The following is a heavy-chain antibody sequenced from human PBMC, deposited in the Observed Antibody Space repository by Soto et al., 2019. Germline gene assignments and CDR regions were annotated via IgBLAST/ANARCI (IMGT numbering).Heavy chain of an antibody. V-gene: IGHV3-15*01. CDR2: IRSESDGGTT. CDR3: VTGWSSKDY. Sequence: EVQLVESGGGLVKPGGSLRLSCAASGFIFNDAWMNWVRQAPGKGLEWVGRIRSESDGGTTDYAAPVKDRFIISSEDSKNIVYLQMHSLKTEDTAVYVCVTGWSSKDYWRQGTLVTVSS. J-gene: IGHJ4*02. CDR1: GFIFNDAW. D-gene: IGHD6-13*01.